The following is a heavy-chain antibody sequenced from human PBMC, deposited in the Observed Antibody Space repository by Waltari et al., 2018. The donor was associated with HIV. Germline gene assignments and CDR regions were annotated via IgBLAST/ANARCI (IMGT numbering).Heavy chain of an antibody. CDR2: ARDTADSYFT. J-gene: IGHJ5*02. D-gene: IGHD3-16*01. CDR3: YRFGGDL. Sequence: EVRLVESGGGLVQPGGSLRLSCAASGFAFSDHHMDWVRQAPGKGLEWVGRARDTADSYFTQYAASVKGRFTISRDDSKNSLFLEMSNMRSEDTAVYYCYRFGGDLWGQGTLVTVSS. V-gene: IGHV3-72*01. CDR1: GFAFSDHH.